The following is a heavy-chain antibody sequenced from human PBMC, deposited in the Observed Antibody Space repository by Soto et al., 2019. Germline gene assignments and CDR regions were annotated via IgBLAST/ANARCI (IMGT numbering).Heavy chain of an antibody. Sequence: EVEVLESGGGLVQPGGSLRLSCKASGLIFSKYDMTWVRQAPGKGLEWVASITDTGGATYYADSVKGRFTISRDNSKNTLYLKMNTLKVEDSAFYYCAKDPNTVTTGWFFDLWGRGTLVSVSS. CDR3: AKDPNTVTTGWFFDL. V-gene: IGHV3-23*01. J-gene: IGHJ2*01. CDR2: ITDTGGAT. D-gene: IGHD4-17*01. CDR1: GLIFSKYD.